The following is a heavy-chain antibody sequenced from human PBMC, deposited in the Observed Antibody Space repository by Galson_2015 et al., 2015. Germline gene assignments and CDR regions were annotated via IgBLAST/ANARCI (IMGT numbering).Heavy chain of an antibody. CDR2: INTNTGNP. D-gene: IGHD1/OR15-1a*01. Sequence: SVKVSCKASGYSFTNYAMNWVRQAPGQGLEWMGWINTNTGNPTYAQGFTGRVVFSLDTSVSTAYLQISSLKAEDTAVYYCARDIVETTKPSLVHVCGQGATVTVSS. J-gene: IGHJ6*01. CDR3: ARDIVETTKPSLVHV. CDR1: GYSFTNYA. V-gene: IGHV7-4-1*01.